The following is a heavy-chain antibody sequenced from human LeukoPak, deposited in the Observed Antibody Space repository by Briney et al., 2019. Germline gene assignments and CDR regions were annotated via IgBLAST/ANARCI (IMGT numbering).Heavy chain of an antibody. CDR1: GGSFSGYY. V-gene: IGHV4-34*01. CDR2: INHSGST. D-gene: IGHD2-15*01. CDR3: AVLNSYCSGGSCDYYYGMDV. Sequence: PSETLSLTCAVYGGSFSGYYWSWIRQPPGKGLEWIGEINHSGSTNYNPSLKSRVTISVDTSKNQFSLKLSSVTAADTAVYYCAVLNSYCSGGSCDYYYGMDVWGQGTTVTVSS. J-gene: IGHJ6*02.